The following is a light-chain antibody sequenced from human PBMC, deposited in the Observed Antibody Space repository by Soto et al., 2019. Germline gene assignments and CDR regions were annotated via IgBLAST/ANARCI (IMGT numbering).Light chain of an antibody. Sequence: EVVLTQSPGTLSLTPGERATLSCRASQSVSNSYLAWYQQKPGQAPRLLIYDASSRATGIPDRFSGSGSGTDFTLTISRLEPEDFAVYYCQQYDSSITFGQGTRLE. J-gene: IGKJ5*01. CDR1: QSVSNSY. CDR2: DAS. CDR3: QQYDSSIT. V-gene: IGKV3-20*01.